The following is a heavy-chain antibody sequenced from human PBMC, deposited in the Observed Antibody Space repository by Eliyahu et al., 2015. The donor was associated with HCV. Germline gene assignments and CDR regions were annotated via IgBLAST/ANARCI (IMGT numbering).Heavy chain of an antibody. D-gene: IGHD1-26*01. Sequence: EAQLVESGGGLVQPGGSLRLSCAASGFTFXSYWMHWVRQAPGKGLVWVSRINSDGSSTTYADSVKGRFTISRDNAKNTLYLQMNSLRAEDTAVYYCARDLLDSGSYYPYFDYWGQGTLVTVSS. CDR1: GFTFXSYW. J-gene: IGHJ4*02. CDR2: INSDGSST. CDR3: ARDLLDSGSYYPYFDY. V-gene: IGHV3-74*01.